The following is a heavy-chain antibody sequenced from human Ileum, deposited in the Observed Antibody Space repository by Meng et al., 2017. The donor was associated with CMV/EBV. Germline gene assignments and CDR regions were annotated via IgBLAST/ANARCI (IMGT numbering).Heavy chain of an antibody. CDR3: TTDGDMATPTVDF. CDR1: GFSFTNAW. CDR2: IKGKSDGGAT. D-gene: IGHD5-24*01. V-gene: IGHV3-15*01. J-gene: IGHJ4*02. Sequence: SGFSFTNAWMSWVRQAPGKGLEWVGRIKGKSDGGATDFAASVKDRFTISRDDTTNTVHLHMSSLKIDDTGVYYCTTDGDMATPTVDFWGQGALVTVSS.